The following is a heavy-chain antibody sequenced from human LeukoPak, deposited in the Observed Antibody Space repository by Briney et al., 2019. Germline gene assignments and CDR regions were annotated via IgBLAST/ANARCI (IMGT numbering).Heavy chain of an antibody. J-gene: IGHJ4*02. CDR1: GFSLSTSGVG. Sequence: SGPTLVKPTQTLTLTCTFSGFSLSTSGVGVCWIRQPPGKALEWLALIYWNDDKRYSPSLKSRLTITKDTSKNQGVLTMTNMDPVDTATYYCAHTVQPRFLEWLLSSYYFDYWGQGTLVTVSS. CDR2: IYWNDDK. V-gene: IGHV2-5*01. D-gene: IGHD3-3*01. CDR3: AHTVQPRFLEWLLSSYYFDY.